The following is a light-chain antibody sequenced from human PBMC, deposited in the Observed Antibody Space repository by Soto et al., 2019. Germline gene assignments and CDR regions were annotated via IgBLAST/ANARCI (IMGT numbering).Light chain of an antibody. CDR2: GAS. Sequence: EIVLRQSPGTPSLSPGERATLSCRASQRVSSSHLAWFRQRPGQAPRLLIYGASSRAAGIPDRFSGSGSGTDFTLTIRTLEPEDFAVYYCQQYGSSPTFGQGTKVDIK. J-gene: IGKJ1*01. V-gene: IGKV3-20*01. CDR1: QRVSSSH. CDR3: QQYGSSPT.